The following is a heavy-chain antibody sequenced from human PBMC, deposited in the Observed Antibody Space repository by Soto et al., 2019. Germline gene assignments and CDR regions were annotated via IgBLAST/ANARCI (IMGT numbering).Heavy chain of an antibody. D-gene: IGHD6-13*01. CDR2: MYKTGET. V-gene: IGHV4-61*01. CDR3: ATHRLYIEQQLATPFFDY. J-gene: IGHJ4*02. CDR1: GGSVSTGMKY. Sequence: PSETLSLTCTVSGGSVSTGMKYWGWVRQPPGKALEFIGYMYKTGETLLNSSLKSRVTLSMETSKNQFSLKLSSVTAADTAVYYCATHRLYIEQQLATPFFDYWGQGTLVTVSS.